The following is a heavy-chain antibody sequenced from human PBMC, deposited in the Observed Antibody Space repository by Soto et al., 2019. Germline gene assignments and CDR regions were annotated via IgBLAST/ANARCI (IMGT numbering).Heavy chain of an antibody. Sequence: ASVNVSCKASGYTFTGYYMHWVRQAPGQGLEWMGWINPNSGGTNYAQKFQGWVTMTRDTSISTAYMELSRLRSDDTAVYYCARSGELLWFGELYPYYYGMDVWGQGTTVTVSS. CDR1: GYTFTGYY. J-gene: IGHJ6*02. D-gene: IGHD3-10*01. V-gene: IGHV1-2*04. CDR3: ARSGELLWFGELYPYYYGMDV. CDR2: INPNSGGT.